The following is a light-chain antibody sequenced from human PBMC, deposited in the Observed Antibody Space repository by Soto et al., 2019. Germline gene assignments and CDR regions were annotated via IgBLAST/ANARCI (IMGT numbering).Light chain of an antibody. CDR1: QSVSATY. Sequence: EIVLTQSPGTLPLSTGERATISCRASQSVSATYLAWYQNKPGQAPRLLIYGASSMATGIPDRYSGSGSGTDFILTISRLEPAEFAVYYCQLYGNLPPVTFGQGTKLEIK. CDR3: QLYGNLPPVT. J-gene: IGKJ2*01. CDR2: GAS. V-gene: IGKV3-20*01.